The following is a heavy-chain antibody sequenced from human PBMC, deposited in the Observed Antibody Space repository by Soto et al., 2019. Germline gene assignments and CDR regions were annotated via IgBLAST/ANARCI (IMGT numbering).Heavy chain of an antibody. CDR2: ISYDGSNK. CDR1: GFTFSSYG. Sequence: GGSLRLSCAASGFTFSSYGMHWVRQAPGKGLEWVAVISYDGSNKYYADSVKGRFTISRDNSKNTLYLQMNSLRAEDTAVYYCAKGRSDTTYYFDYWGQGTLVTVSS. CDR3: AKGRSDTTYYFDY. V-gene: IGHV3-30*18. D-gene: IGHD1-1*01. J-gene: IGHJ4*02.